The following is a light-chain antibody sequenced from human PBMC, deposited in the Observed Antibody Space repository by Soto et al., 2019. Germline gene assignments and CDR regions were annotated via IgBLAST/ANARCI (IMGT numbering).Light chain of an antibody. Sequence: QSALTQSPSASGSPGQSVTISCTGTSSDVGGHNYVSWYQHHPGKAPKLIIYEVSKRPSGVPDRFSGSKSGNTASLTVSGLQAEDEAVYCCSSTAGHNTLVFGGGTKLTVL. CDR2: EVS. CDR1: SSDVGGHNY. V-gene: IGLV2-8*01. J-gene: IGLJ3*02. CDR3: SSTAGHNTLV.